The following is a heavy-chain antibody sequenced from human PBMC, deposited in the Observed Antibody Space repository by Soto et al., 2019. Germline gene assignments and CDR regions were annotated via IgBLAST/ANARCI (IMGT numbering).Heavy chain of an antibody. D-gene: IGHD3-22*01. J-gene: IGHJ4*02. Sequence: SVKVSCKASGGPLSSHATSWVRQAPGQGLEWMGGIIPIFGTSNYAQKFQGRVTVTADELASTAYMELRSLTSEDTAMYYCVKHSKYHLDSSFDSWGQGTLVTVSS. CDR3: VKHSKYHLDSSFDS. V-gene: IGHV1-69*13. CDR2: IIPIFGTS. CDR1: GGPLSSHA.